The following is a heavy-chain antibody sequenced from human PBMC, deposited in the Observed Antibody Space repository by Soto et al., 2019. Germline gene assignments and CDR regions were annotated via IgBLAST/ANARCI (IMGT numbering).Heavy chain of an antibody. V-gene: IGHV5-51*01. CDR3: ARQTVDTAMSGYYYYYGMDV. Sequence: GESLKISCTGSGYSFTSYWIRWVLQMPLKGLEWMGIIYPGDSYTRYSPYFQGQVTISADKSISTAYLQLSSLKASDTAMYYCARQTVDTAMSGYYYYYGMDVWGQGTTVTVSS. D-gene: IGHD5-18*01. J-gene: IGHJ6*02. CDR1: GYSFTSYW. CDR2: IYPGDSYT.